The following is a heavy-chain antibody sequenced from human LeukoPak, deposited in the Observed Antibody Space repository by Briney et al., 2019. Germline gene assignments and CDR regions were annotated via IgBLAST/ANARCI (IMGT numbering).Heavy chain of an antibody. J-gene: IGHJ6*03. V-gene: IGHV1-46*01. Sequence: ASVKVSCKASGYTFTSYYMHWVRQAPGQGLEWMGIINPSGGSTSYAQKFQGRVTMTRDMSTSTVYMELSSLRSEDTAVYYCARGVLTWIQLTGDYMDVWGKGTTVTVSS. D-gene: IGHD5-18*01. CDR1: GYTFTSYY. CDR2: INPSGGST. CDR3: ARGVLTWIQLTGDYMDV.